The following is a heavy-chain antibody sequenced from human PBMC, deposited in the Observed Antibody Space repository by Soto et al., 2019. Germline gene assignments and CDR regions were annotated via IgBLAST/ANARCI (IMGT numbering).Heavy chain of an antibody. CDR3: AITAMVPGVVDY. CDR1: GYSFTSYW. D-gene: IGHD5-18*01. Sequence: GASLKISCKGSGYSFTSYWISWVRQMPGKGLEWMGRIDPSDSYTNYSPSFQGHVTISADKSISTAYLQWSSLKASDTAMYYCAITAMVPGVVDYWGQGTLVTVS. J-gene: IGHJ4*02. V-gene: IGHV5-10-1*01. CDR2: IDPSDSYT.